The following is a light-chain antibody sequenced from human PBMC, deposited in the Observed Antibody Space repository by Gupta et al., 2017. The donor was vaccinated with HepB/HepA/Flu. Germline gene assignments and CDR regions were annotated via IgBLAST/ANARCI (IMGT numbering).Light chain of an antibody. J-gene: IGLJ1*01. CDR2: RYS. V-gene: IGLV1-40*03. CDR3: QSLDDSLRGTV. Sequence: QSFLTQPPSVSGAPGQRVTISCTGSSSNIGAGRHVHWYQQFPGTAPKVVIYRYSNRPSGVPDRFSGSRSGASASLTITGLQAEDEADYYCQSLDDSLRGTVFGSGTKVTVL. CDR1: SSNIGAGRH.